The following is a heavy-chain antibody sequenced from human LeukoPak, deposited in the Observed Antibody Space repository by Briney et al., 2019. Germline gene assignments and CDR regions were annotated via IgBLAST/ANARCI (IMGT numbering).Heavy chain of an antibody. CDR2: ISSSSSYI. CDR3: ARYSIAAYYFDY. J-gene: IGHJ4*02. D-gene: IGHD6-25*01. V-gene: IGHV3-21*01. Sequence: GGSLRLSCAASGFIFSSYAMNWVRQAPGKGLEWVSSISSSSSYIYYADSVKGRFTISRDNAKNSLYLQMNSLRAEDTAVYYCARYSIAAYYFDYWGQGTLVTVSS. CDR1: GFIFSSYA.